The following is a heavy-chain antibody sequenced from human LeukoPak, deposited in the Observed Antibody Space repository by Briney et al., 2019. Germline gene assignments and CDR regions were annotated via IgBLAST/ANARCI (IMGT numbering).Heavy chain of an antibody. CDR3: ARFNYEGGYFDY. Sequence: SETLSLTCTVSGGSISGYYWSWIRQPPGKGLEWIGYIYTSGSTNYNPSLKSRVTISVDTSKNQFSLRLSSVTAADTAVYYCARFNYEGGYFDYWGQGTLVTVSS. D-gene: IGHD4-11*01. CDR2: IYTSGST. CDR1: GGSISGYY. V-gene: IGHV4-4*09. J-gene: IGHJ4*02.